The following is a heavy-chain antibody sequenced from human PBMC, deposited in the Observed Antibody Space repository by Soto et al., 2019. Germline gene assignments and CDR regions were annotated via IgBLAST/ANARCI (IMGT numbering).Heavy chain of an antibody. CDR3: ARDADYGGSRGGMDV. Sequence: QVHLEESGPGLVKPSETLSLICSVSGGSLNNADYFWSWIRHHPENGLEWIGYIYYSGSTRYNPSFKTRATLSIDTSKNQFSLRLNSVTLADTAVYFCARDADYGGSRGGMDVWGRGTTVTVSS. V-gene: IGHV4-31*03. CDR2: IYYSGST. D-gene: IGHD4-17*01. CDR1: GGSLNNADYF. J-gene: IGHJ6*02.